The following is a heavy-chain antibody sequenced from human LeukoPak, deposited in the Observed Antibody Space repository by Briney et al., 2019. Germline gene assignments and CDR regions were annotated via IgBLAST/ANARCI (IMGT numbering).Heavy chain of an antibody. CDR2: ISSSSSTI. Sequence: PGGSLRLSCAASGFTFSGYSMNWVRQAPGKGLEWVSYISSSSSTIYYADSVKGRFTISRDNAKNSLYLQMNSLRAEDTAVYYCARVGLLGADYYWGQGTLVTVSS. J-gene: IGHJ4*02. V-gene: IGHV3-48*01. CDR3: ARVGLLGADYY. CDR1: GFTFSGYS. D-gene: IGHD1-26*01.